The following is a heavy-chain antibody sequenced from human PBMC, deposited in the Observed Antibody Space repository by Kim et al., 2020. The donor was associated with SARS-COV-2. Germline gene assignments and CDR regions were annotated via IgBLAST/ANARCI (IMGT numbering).Heavy chain of an antibody. J-gene: IGHJ4*02. CDR3: AKDVVVAATGVIGY. Sequence: YADSVRGRSTISRDNSRNTLYLQMNSLRAEDTAVYYCAKDVVVAATGVIGYWGQGTLVTVSS. D-gene: IGHD2-15*01. V-gene: IGHV3-23*01.